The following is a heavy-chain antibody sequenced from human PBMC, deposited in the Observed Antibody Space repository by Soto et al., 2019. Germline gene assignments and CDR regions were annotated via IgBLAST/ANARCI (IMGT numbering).Heavy chain of an antibody. CDR1: GGTFSSYA. CDR2: IIPIFGTA. J-gene: IGHJ6*02. CDR3: ARAEYSSSYSYYYGMDV. V-gene: IGHV1-69*06. Sequence: QVQLVQSGAEVKKPGSSVKVSCKASGGTFSSYAISWVRQAPGQGLEWMGGIIPIFGTANYAQKFQGRVTITADKSTSTAYMELSSLRSEDTAVYYCARAEYSSSYSYYYGMDVWGQGTTVTVSS. D-gene: IGHD6-6*01.